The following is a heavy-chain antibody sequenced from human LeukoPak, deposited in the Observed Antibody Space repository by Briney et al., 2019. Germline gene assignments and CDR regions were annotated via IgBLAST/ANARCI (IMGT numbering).Heavy chain of an antibody. V-gene: IGHV4-34*01. CDR2: INHSGST. J-gene: IGHJ5*02. D-gene: IGHD2-8*01. Sequence: KPSETLSLTCAVYGGSFSGYYWSWIRQPPGKGLEWIGEINHSGSTNYNPSLKSRVTISVDTSKNQFSLKLSSVTAADTAVYYCARVLGYCTSGVCRGAWFDPWGQGTLVTVSS. CDR1: GGSFSGYY. CDR3: ARVLGYCTSGVCRGAWFDP.